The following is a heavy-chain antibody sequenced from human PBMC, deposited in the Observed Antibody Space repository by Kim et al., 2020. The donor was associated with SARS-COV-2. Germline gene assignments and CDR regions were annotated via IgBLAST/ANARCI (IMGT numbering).Heavy chain of an antibody. CDR1: GGTFSSYA. CDR2: IIPIFGTA. V-gene: IGHV1-69*13. D-gene: IGHD5-12*01. CDR3: ARQGGYSGYEQHYFDY. J-gene: IGHJ4*02. Sequence: SVKVSCKASGGTFSSYAISWVRQAPGQGLEWMGGIIPIFGTANYAQKFQGRVTITADESTSTAYMELSSLRSEDTSVYYCARQGGYSGYEQHYFDYWGQGTLVTVSS.